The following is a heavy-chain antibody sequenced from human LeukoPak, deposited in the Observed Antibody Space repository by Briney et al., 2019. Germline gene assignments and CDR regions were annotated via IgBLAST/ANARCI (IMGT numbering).Heavy chain of an antibody. CDR3: ARDGPDNWNDDF. D-gene: IGHD1-1*01. J-gene: IGHJ4*02. CDR2: INPSGGGT. V-gene: IGHV1-46*01. Sequence: ASVKVSCKASGYTFTGYYMHWVRQPPGQGLEWMGLINPSGGGTSYAQKFQGRVTMTRDTSTNTFYLELSSLRSEDTAVYYCARDGPDNWNDDFWGQGTLVAVSS. CDR1: GYTFTGYY.